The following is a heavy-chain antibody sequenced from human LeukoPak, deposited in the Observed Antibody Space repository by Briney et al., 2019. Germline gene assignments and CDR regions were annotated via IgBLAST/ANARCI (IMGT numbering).Heavy chain of an antibody. Sequence: PSETLSLTCTVSGYSISNGYYWVWIRQPPGKGLEWIGSLYHSDSVYYNPALKSRVSMSVDTSKNQFSLKFSFVTAADTAVYYCARHHDSYYYYYIDVWGSGTTVTVSS. D-gene: IGHD1-14*01. CDR3: ARHHDSYYYYYIDV. J-gene: IGHJ6*03. CDR1: GYSISNGYY. V-gene: IGHV4-38-2*02. CDR2: LYHSDSV.